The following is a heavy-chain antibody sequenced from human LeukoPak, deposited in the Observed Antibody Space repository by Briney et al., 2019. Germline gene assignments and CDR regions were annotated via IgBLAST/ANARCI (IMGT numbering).Heavy chain of an antibody. CDR2: IYPGDSDT. CDR1: GYGFTSYW. CDR3: ARQSTYYYDSSGYYFLDAFDI. D-gene: IGHD3-22*01. Sequence: GESLKISCKGSGYGFTSYWIGWVRQMPGKGLEWMGIIYPGDSDTRYSPSFQGQVTISADKSISTAYLQWSSLKASDTATYYCARQSTYYYDSSGYYFLDAFDIWGQGTMVTVSS. J-gene: IGHJ3*02. V-gene: IGHV5-51*01.